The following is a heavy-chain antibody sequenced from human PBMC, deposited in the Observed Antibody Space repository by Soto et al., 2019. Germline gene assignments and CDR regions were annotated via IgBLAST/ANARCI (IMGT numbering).Heavy chain of an antibody. D-gene: IGHD4-17*01. Sequence: GGSLRLSCAASGFTFRKYAMSWLRQAPGKGLEWVSAISGGGGNTYYADSVKGRFTISRDDSRSTLHLQMSSLRSEDTAVYYCAKDGEEDYGDYEPPPGGYYFDCWGQGTLVTVSS. CDR2: ISGGGGNT. CDR3: AKDGEEDYGDYEPPPGGYYFDC. V-gene: IGHV3-23*01. J-gene: IGHJ4*02. CDR1: GFTFRKYA.